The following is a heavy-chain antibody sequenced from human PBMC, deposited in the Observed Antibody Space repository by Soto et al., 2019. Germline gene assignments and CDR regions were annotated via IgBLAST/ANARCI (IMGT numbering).Heavy chain of an antibody. D-gene: IGHD3-10*01. J-gene: IGHJ3*02. CDR2: IYYTGST. V-gene: IGHV4-30-4*01. CDR3: ARSHRGTITMVRAVIIRAPNIDAFDI. CDR1: GGSMGSGGYY. Sequence: SETLSLTCAVSGGSMGSGGYYWSWFRQPPGKGLEWIGYIYYTGSTYYNPSLKSRVTISVDTSKHQFSLKLSSGTAADTAVYYCARSHRGTITMVRAVIIRAPNIDAFDIWGQGTMVTVSS.